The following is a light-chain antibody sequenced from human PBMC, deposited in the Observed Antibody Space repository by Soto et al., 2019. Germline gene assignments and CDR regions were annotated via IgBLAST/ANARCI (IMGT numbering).Light chain of an antibody. V-gene: IGLV1-44*01. CDR3: AAWDASLNGVV. Sequence: QSVLTQPPSASGTPGQRVTISCSGSSSNIGSNSVNWYQQLPGTAPKLLMYSSNQRPSGVPDRFSGAKSGTSASLATSGLQSEDEADYYCAAWDASLNGVVFGGGTKLTVL. CDR2: SSN. J-gene: IGLJ2*01. CDR1: SSNIGSNS.